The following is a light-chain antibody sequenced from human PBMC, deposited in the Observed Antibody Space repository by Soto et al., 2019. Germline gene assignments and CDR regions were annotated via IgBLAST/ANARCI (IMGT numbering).Light chain of an antibody. CDR3: CLYIGATTYV. J-gene: IGLJ1*01. CDR1: NGDIGDNNL. V-gene: IGLV2-11*01. Sequence: QSALTQPRSVSGSPGQSVTMSCSGSNGDIGDNNLVSWFQQHPGKAPQVMIYDVSKLPSGVPDRFSGSKSGNTASLTISGLQADDEADYYCCLYIGATTYVFGTGTKVTVL. CDR2: DVS.